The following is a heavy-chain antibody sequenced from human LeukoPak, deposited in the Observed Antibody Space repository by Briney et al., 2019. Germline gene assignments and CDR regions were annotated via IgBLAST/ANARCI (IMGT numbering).Heavy chain of an antibody. J-gene: IGHJ4*02. CDR2: IYYSGST. CDR3: VRGGIVGTTARIPLFDY. Sequence: PSETLSLTCTVSGGSISSYYWSWIRQPPGQGLEWIGYIYYSGSTNYNPSLKSRVTMSVDTSKNQFSLKLSSVTAADTAVYYCVRGGIVGTTARIPLFDYWGQGTLVTVSS. V-gene: IGHV4-59*01. CDR1: GGSISSYY. D-gene: IGHD1-26*01.